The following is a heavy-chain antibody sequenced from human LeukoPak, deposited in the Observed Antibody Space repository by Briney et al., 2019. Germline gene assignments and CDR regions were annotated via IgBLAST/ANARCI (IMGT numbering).Heavy chain of an antibody. CDR3: ARRFDGAAFDY. CDR2: ISPTGSHI. D-gene: IGHD3-9*01. Sequence: GGSLRLSCAASGFTFSDYYMSWIRQAPGKGLEWAAYISPTGSHIYYADSVKGRFTISRDNAKNSLYLQMNSLRADDTAVYFCARRFDGAAFDYWGQGTLVTVSS. V-gene: IGHV3-11*01. CDR1: GFTFSDYY. J-gene: IGHJ4*02.